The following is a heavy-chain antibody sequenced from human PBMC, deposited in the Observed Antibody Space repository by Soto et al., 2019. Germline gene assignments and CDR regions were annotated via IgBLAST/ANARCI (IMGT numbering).Heavy chain of an antibody. D-gene: IGHD3-22*01. CDR1: GAPISTGNW. Sequence: QVHLQESGPGLVQSSGTLSLTCGVSGAPISTGNWWTWVRQPPGKGLEWIGEIYHGGNTNYRPSLKSRVTISGDKAKSQFSLRLSSVTAADTAVYYCARHSSYYYDSSAYYDSCGQGALVTVSS. V-gene: IGHV4-4*02. CDR2: IYHGGNT. CDR3: ARHSSYYYDSSAYYDS. J-gene: IGHJ5*01.